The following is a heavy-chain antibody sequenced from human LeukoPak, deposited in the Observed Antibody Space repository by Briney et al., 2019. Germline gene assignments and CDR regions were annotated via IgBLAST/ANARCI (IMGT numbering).Heavy chain of an antibody. CDR2: IYYSGST. CDR1: GGSISSYY. Sequence: SETLSLTCTVSGGSISSYYWSWIRQPPGKGLEWIGYIYYSGSTNYNPSLKSRVTISVDTSKNQFSLKLSSVTAADTAVYYCARGSQDYYYDSSGYYSHAFDIWGQGTMVTVSS. J-gene: IGHJ3*02. CDR3: ARGSQDYYYDSSGYYSHAFDI. D-gene: IGHD3-22*01. V-gene: IGHV4-59*01.